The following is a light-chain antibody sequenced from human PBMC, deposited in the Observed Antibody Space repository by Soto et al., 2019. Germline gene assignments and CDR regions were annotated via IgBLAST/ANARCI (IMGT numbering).Light chain of an antibody. Sequence: EIVMTQSPATLSVSPGERATLSCRASQSVSSNLAWYQQKPGQAPRLLIYGASTRATGIPARFSGSGSGTEFTLTISSLQSEDLAVYYCQQYKNWPLTFGGGTNLEIK. CDR2: GAS. J-gene: IGKJ4*01. V-gene: IGKV3-15*01. CDR3: QQYKNWPLT. CDR1: QSVSSN.